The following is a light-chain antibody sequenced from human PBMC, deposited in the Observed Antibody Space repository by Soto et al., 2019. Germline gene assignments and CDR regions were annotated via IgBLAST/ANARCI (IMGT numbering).Light chain of an antibody. CDR1: SSDVGSYNY. CDR2: DVG. CDR3: TSYTTSSTYV. V-gene: IGLV2-14*03. J-gene: IGLJ1*01. Sequence: QSVLTQPTSVSGSPGQSIAIACTGTSSDVGSYNYVSWYQRHPDKAPELIIYDVGNRPSGVSDRFSGSKSGNTATLTISGLQAEDEADYYCTSYTTSSTYVFGTGTKVTVL.